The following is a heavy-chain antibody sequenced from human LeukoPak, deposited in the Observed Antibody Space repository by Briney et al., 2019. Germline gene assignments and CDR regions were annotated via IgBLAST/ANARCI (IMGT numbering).Heavy chain of an antibody. V-gene: IGHV4-59*12. Sequence: SETLSLTCTGSGCYINTNYWRRLRQPPGKGLEWIAYIYYSGSTNYNPSLKSRVTISVDTSKNQFSLRLSSVTAADTAVYFCSRDGDGGYDSFDYWGQGTLVTVSS. D-gene: IGHD5-12*01. CDR1: GCYINTNY. CDR3: SRDGDGGYDSFDY. J-gene: IGHJ4*02. CDR2: IYYSGST.